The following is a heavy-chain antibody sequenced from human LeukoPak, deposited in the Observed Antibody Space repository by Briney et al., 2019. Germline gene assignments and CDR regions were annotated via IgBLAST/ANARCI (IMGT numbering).Heavy chain of an antibody. J-gene: IGHJ6*03. CDR3: ARSVVGRGIYYFYYIDV. D-gene: IGHD1-26*01. V-gene: IGHV1-46*01. CDR2: INLSGGST. CDR1: AYIFTSYY. Sequence: ASVKVSCKASAYIFTSYYMHWVRQAPGQGPEWMGIINLSGGSTNYAQKFQGGVTMTRDMSTSTVYMELSSLRSEDTAVYYSARSVVGRGIYYFYYIDVWGKGTTVTISS.